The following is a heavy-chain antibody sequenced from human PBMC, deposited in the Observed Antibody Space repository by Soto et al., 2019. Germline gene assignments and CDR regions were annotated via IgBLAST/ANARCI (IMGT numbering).Heavy chain of an antibody. CDR3: AGVDFWSGIYGMDV. CDR2: IYYSGST. V-gene: IGHV4-31*03. Sequence: PSETLSLTCTLSAGSISSGGYYWSWIRQHPGKGLEWIGYIYYSGSTYYNPSLKSRVTISVDTSKNQFSLKLSSVTAADTAVYYCAGVDFWSGIYGMDVGGQGTTVTVSS. D-gene: IGHD3-3*01. J-gene: IGHJ6*02. CDR1: AGSISSGGYY.